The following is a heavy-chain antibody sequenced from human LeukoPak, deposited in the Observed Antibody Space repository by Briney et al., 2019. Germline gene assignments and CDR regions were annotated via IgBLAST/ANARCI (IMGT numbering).Heavy chain of an antibody. CDR1: GGTFSSYA. D-gene: IGHD6-13*01. CDR3: ARGDRGTAAGNNWFNP. Sequence: ASVKVSCRASGGTFSSYAISWVRQAPGQGLEWMGGIIPIFGTANYAQKFQGRVTITADKSTSTAYMELSSLRSEDTAVYYCARGDRGTAAGNNWFNPWGQGTLVTVSS. CDR2: IIPIFGTA. V-gene: IGHV1-69*06. J-gene: IGHJ5*02.